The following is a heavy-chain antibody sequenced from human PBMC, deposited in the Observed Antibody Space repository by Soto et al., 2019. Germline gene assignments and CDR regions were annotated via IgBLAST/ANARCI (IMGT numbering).Heavy chain of an antibody. CDR3: ARVGIAAAEESVFDY. D-gene: IGHD6-13*01. CDR1: GGTFSSYA. V-gene: IGHV1-69*13. CDR2: IIPIFGTA. J-gene: IGHJ4*02. Sequence: SVKVSCKASGGTFSSYAISWVRQAPGQGLEWMGGIIPIFGTANYAQKFQGRVTITADESTSTAYMELSSLRSEDTAVYYCARVGIAAAEESVFDYWGQGTLVTVSS.